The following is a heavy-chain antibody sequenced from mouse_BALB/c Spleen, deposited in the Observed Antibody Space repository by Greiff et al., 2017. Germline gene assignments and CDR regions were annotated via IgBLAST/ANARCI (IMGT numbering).Heavy chain of an antibody. CDR2: IDPANGNT. CDR1: GFNIKDTY. J-gene: IGHJ4*01. D-gene: IGHD2-2*01. CDR3: ARPYGYDYYAMDY. V-gene: IGHV14-3*02. Sequence: VHVKQSGAELVKPGASVKLSCTASGFNIKDTYMHWVKQRPEQGLEWIGRIDPANGNTKYDPKFQGKATITADTSSNTAYLQLSSLTSEDTAVYYCARPYGYDYYAMDYWGQGTSVTVSS.